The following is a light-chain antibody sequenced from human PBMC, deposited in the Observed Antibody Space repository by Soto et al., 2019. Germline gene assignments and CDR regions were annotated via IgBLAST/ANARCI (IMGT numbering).Light chain of an antibody. CDR2: WAS. CDR1: LTILYNYKNY. CDR3: QQYYTAPWT. J-gene: IGKJ1*01. Sequence: DIVLTQSPDSLAVSLGERATINCRSSLTILYNYKNYLTWYQQKPGQSPQLLFYWASTRQSGVPDRFSGSGSGTNFTLTISSLQAEDVAVYYCQQYYTAPWTFGQGTKVDIK. V-gene: IGKV4-1*01.